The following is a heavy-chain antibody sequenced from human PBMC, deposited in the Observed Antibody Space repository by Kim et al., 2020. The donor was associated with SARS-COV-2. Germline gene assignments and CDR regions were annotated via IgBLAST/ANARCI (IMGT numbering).Heavy chain of an antibody. V-gene: IGHV3-7*01. CDR3: ARDNWNDDPLDYYYGMDV. CDR1: GFTFSSYW. CDR2: IKQDGSEK. J-gene: IGHJ6*02. D-gene: IGHD1-20*01. Sequence: GGSLRLSCAASGFTFSSYWMSWVRQAPGKGLEWVANIKQDGSEKYYVDSVKGRFTISRDNAKNSLYLQLNSLRAEDTAVYYCARDNWNDDPLDYYYGMDVWGQGTTVTVSS.